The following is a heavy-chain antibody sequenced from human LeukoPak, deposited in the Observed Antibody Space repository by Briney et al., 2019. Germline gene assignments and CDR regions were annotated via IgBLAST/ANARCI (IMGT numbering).Heavy chain of an antibody. CDR2: IIPILGIA. J-gene: IGHJ3*02. CDR3: ARTSRVEMAPSDAFDI. V-gene: IGHV1-69*04. Sequence: SVKVSCKASGYTFTSYGISWVRQAPGQGLEWMGRIIPILGIANYAQKFQGRVTITADKSTSTAYMELSSLRSEDTAVYYCARTSRVEMAPSDAFDIWGQGTMVTVSS. CDR1: GYTFTSYG. D-gene: IGHD5-24*01.